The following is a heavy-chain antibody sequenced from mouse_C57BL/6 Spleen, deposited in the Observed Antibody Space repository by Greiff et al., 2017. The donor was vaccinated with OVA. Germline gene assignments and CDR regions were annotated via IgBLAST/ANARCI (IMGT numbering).Heavy chain of an antibody. CDR3: ARVSYYDYDLSWFAY. Sequence: EVKLVESEGGLVQPGSSMKLSCTASGFTFSDYYMAWVRQVPEKGLEWVANINYDGSSTYYLDSLKSRFIISRDNAKNILYLQMSSLKSEDTATYYCARVSYYDYDLSWFAYWGQGTLVTVSA. CDR2: INYDGSST. D-gene: IGHD2-4*01. J-gene: IGHJ3*01. CDR1: GFTFSDYY. V-gene: IGHV5-16*01.